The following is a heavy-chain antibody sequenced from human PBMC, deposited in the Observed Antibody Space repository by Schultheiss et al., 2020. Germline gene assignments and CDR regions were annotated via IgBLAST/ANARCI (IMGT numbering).Heavy chain of an antibody. CDR1: GGSISSYY. CDR3: ARVWSGHTHVDY. J-gene: IGHJ4*02. Sequence: SQTLSLTCTVSGGSISSYYWSWIRQPPGKGLEWIGYIYYSGSTNYNPSLKSRVTISVDTSKNQFSLKVSSVTAADTALYYCARVWSGHTHVDYWGQGTLVTVSS. D-gene: IGHD3-3*01. CDR2: IYYSGST. V-gene: IGHV4-59*08.